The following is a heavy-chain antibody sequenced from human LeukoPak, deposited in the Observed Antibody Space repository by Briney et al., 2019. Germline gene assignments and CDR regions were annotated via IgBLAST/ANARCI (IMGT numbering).Heavy chain of an antibody. J-gene: IGHJ4*02. V-gene: IGHV3-30*18. D-gene: IGHD2-21*02. CDR2: ISYDGSNK. CDR3: AKDSSGDCGGDCYLYYFDY. CDR1: GFTFSSYG. Sequence: GRSLRLSCAASGFTFSSYGMHWVRQAPGKWLEWVAVISYDGSNKYYADSVKGRFTISRDNSKNTLYLQMNSLRAEDTAVYYCAKDSSGDCGGDCYLYYFDYWGQGTLVTVSS.